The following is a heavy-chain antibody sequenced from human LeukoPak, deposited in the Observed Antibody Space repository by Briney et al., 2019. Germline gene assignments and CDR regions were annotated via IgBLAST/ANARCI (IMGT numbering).Heavy chain of an antibody. J-gene: IGHJ5*02. D-gene: IGHD3-3*01. CDR3: ARASYDFWSGYYLYNWFDP. CDR1: GGTFSSYA. V-gene: IGHV1-69*13. CDR2: IIPIFGTA. Sequence: SVKVSCKASGGTFSSYAISWVRQAPGQGLEWMGGIIPIFGTANYAQKFQGRVTITADESTSTAYMELSSLRSEDTAVCYCARASYDFWSGYYLYNWFDPWGQGTLVTVSS.